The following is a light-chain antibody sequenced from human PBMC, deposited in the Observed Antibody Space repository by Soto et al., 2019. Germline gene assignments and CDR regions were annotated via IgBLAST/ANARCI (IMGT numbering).Light chain of an antibody. Sequence: EIVLTQSPATLSLSPGERATLSCRASQSVSSYLAWYQQKPGQAPRLLVYDASTRATGIPARFSGSGSGTDFTLSISSLEPEDFAVYFCQQYNNWPPYTFGQGTKVDIK. CDR3: QQYNNWPPYT. J-gene: IGKJ2*01. CDR1: QSVSSY. CDR2: DAS. V-gene: IGKV3-11*01.